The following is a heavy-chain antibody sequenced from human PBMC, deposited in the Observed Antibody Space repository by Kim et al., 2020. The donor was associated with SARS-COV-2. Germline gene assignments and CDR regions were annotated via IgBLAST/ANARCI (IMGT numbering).Heavy chain of an antibody. CDR1: GYSFTSYW. D-gene: IGHD3-10*01. CDR3: ARYRVNDYYGSGTVYYYYGMDV. Sequence: GASLKISCKGSGYSFTSYWISWVRQMPGKGLEWMGRIDPSDSYTNYSPSFQGHVTISADKSISTAYLQWSSLKASDTAMYYCARYRVNDYYGSGTVYYYYGMDVWGQGTTVTVSS. J-gene: IGHJ6*02. CDR2: IDPSDSYT. V-gene: IGHV5-10-1*01.